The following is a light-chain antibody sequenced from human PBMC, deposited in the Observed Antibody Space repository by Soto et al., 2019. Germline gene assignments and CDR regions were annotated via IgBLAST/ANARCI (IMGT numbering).Light chain of an antibody. Sequence: QSALTQPASVSGSPGQSNTISCTGVNSDVGGYTFVSWYQQHPGKAPKLIIYDVTSRPSGVSNRFSGSKSGNTASLTISGLQAEDEADYFCNSYTSSSILYVFGTGTKLTVL. CDR2: DVT. J-gene: IGLJ1*01. CDR3: NSYTSSSILYV. V-gene: IGLV2-14*03. CDR1: NSDVGGYTF.